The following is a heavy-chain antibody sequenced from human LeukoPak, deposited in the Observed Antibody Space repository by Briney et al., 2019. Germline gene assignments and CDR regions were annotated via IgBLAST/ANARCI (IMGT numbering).Heavy chain of an antibody. CDR2: ISWNSGSI. Sequence: QPGGSLRLSCAASGFTFDDYAMHWVRQAPGKGLEWVSGISWNSGSIGYADSVKGRFTISRDNAKNSLYLQMNSLRAEDTAVYYCARKYGIAARPGGYWGQGTLVTVSS. J-gene: IGHJ4*02. CDR1: GFTFDDYA. D-gene: IGHD6-6*01. V-gene: IGHV3-9*01. CDR3: ARKYGIAARPGGY.